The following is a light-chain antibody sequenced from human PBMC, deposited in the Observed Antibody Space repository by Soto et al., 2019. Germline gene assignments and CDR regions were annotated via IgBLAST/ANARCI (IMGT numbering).Light chain of an antibody. Sequence: QSALTQPASVSGSPGQSITISCIGTNSDIGSYDLVSWYQQHPGEAPKLLIFEVTKRPSGVSNRFSGSKSGNTASLTISGLQAEDEGDYYCCSYIGNSSPYVFGHGTKVTVL. V-gene: IGLV2-23*02. CDR1: NSDIGSYDL. CDR3: CSYIGNSSPYV. J-gene: IGLJ1*01. CDR2: EVT.